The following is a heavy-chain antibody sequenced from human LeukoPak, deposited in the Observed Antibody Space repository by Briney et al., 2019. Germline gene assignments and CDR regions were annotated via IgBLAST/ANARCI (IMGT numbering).Heavy chain of an antibody. Sequence: KPSETLSLTCTVSGGSISSSSYYWGWIRQPPGKGLEWIGSIYYSGSTYYNPSLKSRVTISVDTSKNQFSLKLSSVTAADTAVYYCARHVYCSGGSCYQYYFDYWGQGTLVTVSS. CDR1: GGSISSSSYY. D-gene: IGHD2-15*01. CDR2: IYYSGST. CDR3: ARHVYCSGGSCYQYYFDY. J-gene: IGHJ4*02. V-gene: IGHV4-39*01.